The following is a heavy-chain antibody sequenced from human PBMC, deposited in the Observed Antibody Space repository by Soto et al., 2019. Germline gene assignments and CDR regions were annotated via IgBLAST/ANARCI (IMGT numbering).Heavy chain of an antibody. CDR1: GGTFSSYA. CDR3: ARRVDGYNGLYYYYGMDV. V-gene: IGHV1-69*13. J-gene: IGHJ6*02. CDR2: IIPIFGTA. D-gene: IGHD5-12*01. Sequence: QGQLVQSGAEVKKPGASVKVSCKASGGTFSSYAISWVRQAPGQGLEWMGGIIPIFGTANYAQKFQGRVTITADESTSTAYMELSSLRSEDTAVYYCARRVDGYNGLYYYYGMDVWGQGTTVTVSS.